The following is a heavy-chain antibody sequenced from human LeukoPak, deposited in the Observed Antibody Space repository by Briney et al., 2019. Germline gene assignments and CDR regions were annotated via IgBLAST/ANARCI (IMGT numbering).Heavy chain of an antibody. D-gene: IGHD3-22*01. Sequence: SQTLSLTCTVSGGSISSGGFYWSWIRQTPGKGLEWIGYIYESGSTYYDPSLKSRVTISVDRSKNQFSLKLSFVTAADTAVYYCATYPPTYDSSGYYYGEMHAFDIWGQGTMVTVSS. CDR3: ATYPPTYDSSGYYYGEMHAFDI. CDR2: IYESGST. V-gene: IGHV4-30-2*01. J-gene: IGHJ3*02. CDR1: GGSISSGGFY.